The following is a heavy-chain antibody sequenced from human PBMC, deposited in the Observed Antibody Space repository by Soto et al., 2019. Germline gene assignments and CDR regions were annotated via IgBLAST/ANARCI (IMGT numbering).Heavy chain of an antibody. V-gene: IGHV4-59*13. CDR2: TYYTGST. Sequence: QVQLQESGPRLVRPSGTLSLTCTISGGSFGTNYWSWIRQAPGKGLEWIGYTYYTGSTKYNPSLKSRATISVDTSNNQFSRTLNSAAAADTAVYYCATDSAGRGPFDPWGQGILVTVSS. CDR1: GGSFGTNY. D-gene: IGHD3-10*01. CDR3: ATDSAGRGPFDP. J-gene: IGHJ5*02.